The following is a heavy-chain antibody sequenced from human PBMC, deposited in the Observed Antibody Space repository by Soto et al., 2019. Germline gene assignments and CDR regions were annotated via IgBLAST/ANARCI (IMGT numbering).Heavy chain of an antibody. CDR1: GFTFSSYW. CDR3: ARGAPKPYYYYYYMDV. CDR2: IKQDGSEK. Sequence: GGSLRLSCAASGFTFSSYWMSWVRQAPGKGLEWVANIKQDGSEKYYVDSVKGRFTISRDNAKNSLYLQMNSLRAEDTAVYYCARGAPKPYYYYYYMDVWGKGTTVTVSS. V-gene: IGHV3-7*01. J-gene: IGHJ6*03.